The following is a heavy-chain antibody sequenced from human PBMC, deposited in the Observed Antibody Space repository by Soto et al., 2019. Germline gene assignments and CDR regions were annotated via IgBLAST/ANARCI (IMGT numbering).Heavy chain of an antibody. J-gene: IGHJ3*02. Sequence: EVQLLESGGGLVQPGGYLRLFCAASGFTFSSYAMSWVRQAPGKGLEWVSAISGSGGSTYYADSVKGRFTISRDNSKNTLYLQMNSLRAEDTAVYYCTKDKDDYVWGSYRTYDAFDIWVQGTMVTVSS. CDR1: GFTFSSYA. CDR2: ISGSGGST. D-gene: IGHD3-16*02. CDR3: TKDKDDYVWGSYRTYDAFDI. V-gene: IGHV3-23*01.